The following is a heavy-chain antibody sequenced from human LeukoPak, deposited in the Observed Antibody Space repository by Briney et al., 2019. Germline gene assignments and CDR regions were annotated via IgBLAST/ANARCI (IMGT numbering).Heavy chain of an antibody. D-gene: IGHD1-26*01. CDR3: VRDFGGRSGH. CDR2: SNEDGSTT. CDR1: GFTFSSNW. J-gene: IGHJ4*02. Sequence: PGGSLRLSCAASGFTFSSNWMHWVRQAPGKGLVWVSRSNEDGSTTNYADSVKGRFTISRDNAKNTLYLQMNSLTAEDTAVYYCVRDFGGRSGHWGQGTLVTVSS. V-gene: IGHV3-74*01.